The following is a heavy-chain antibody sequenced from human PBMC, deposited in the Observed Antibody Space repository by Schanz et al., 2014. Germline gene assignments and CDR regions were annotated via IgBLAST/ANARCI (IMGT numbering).Heavy chain of an antibody. CDR1: GDTFSKYN. V-gene: IGHV1-18*04. CDR2: ISAYNGNT. J-gene: IGHJ4*02. Sequence: QVQLVQSGPEVKKPGSSVKVSCQAFGDTFSKYNIMWVRQVPGQGLEWMGWISAYNGNTNYAQKFQGRVTMTTDTSTSTAYMDLRSLRSDDTAVYYCARDSAGTTFGVLDSWGQGTLVTVSS. CDR3: ARDSAGTTFGVLDS. D-gene: IGHD1-1*01.